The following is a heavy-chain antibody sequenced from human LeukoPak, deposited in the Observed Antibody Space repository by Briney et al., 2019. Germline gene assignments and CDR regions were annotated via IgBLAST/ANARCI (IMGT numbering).Heavy chain of an antibody. J-gene: IGHJ4*02. Sequence: KPSETLSLTCTVSGGSISSYYWSWIRQPPGKGLEWIGYVFYSGNTNYNPSLKSRVTISQDTSTNQFTLKLTSVTAADTAIYYCASAPNENFFDYWGQGTLVTVSS. V-gene: IGHV4-59*01. CDR2: VFYSGNT. CDR3: ASAPNENFFDY. CDR1: GGSISSYY.